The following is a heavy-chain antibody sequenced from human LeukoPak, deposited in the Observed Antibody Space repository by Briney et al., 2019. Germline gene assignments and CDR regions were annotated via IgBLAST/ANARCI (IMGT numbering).Heavy chain of an antibody. Sequence: GGSLRLSCAASGFTFSSYAMSWVRQAPGKGLEWVSAISGSGGSTYYADSVKGRFTISRDNSKNTLYLQMNSLRAEDTAVYYCAKDVSVGWELLVDAFDIWGQGTMVTVSS. CDR2: ISGSGGST. V-gene: IGHV3-23*01. J-gene: IGHJ3*02. CDR3: AKDVSVGWELLVDAFDI. D-gene: IGHD1-26*01. CDR1: GFTFSSYA.